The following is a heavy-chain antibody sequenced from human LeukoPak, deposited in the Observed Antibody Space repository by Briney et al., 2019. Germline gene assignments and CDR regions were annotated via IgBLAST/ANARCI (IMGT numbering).Heavy chain of an antibody. J-gene: IGHJ6*02. CDR1: GGSFSGYY. Sequence: SETLSLTCAVYGGSFSGYYWSWIRQPPGKGLEWIGEINHSGSTNYNPSLKSRVTISVDTSKNQFSLKLSSVTAADTAVYYCAGSLRSYYYYYGMDVWGQGTTVTVSS. CDR3: AGSLRSYYYYYGMDV. CDR2: INHSGST. V-gene: IGHV4-34*01. D-gene: IGHD4-17*01.